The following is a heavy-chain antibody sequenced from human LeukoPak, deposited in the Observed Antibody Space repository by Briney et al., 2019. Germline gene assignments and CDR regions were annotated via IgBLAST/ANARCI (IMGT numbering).Heavy chain of an antibody. CDR2: IYHSGST. D-gene: IGHD6-13*01. CDR1: GGSISSSNW. V-gene: IGHV4-4*02. J-gene: IGHJ4*02. CDR3: ARLRPSIGAAGTFDY. Sequence: SETLSLTCAVSGGSISSSNWWSWVRQPPGKGLEWIGEIYHSGSTNYNPSLKSRVTISVDKSKNQFSLKLSSVTAADTAVYYCARLRPSIGAAGTFDYWGQGTLVTVSS.